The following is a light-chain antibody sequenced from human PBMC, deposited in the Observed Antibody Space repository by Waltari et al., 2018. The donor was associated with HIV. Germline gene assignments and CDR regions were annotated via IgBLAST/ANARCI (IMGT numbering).Light chain of an antibody. V-gene: IGLV5-45*01. CDR1: SGINVGTYR. CDR2: YRSDSDK. Sequence: QAVLTQPASLSASPGASASLTCTLRSGINVGTYRIYWYQQKPGSPPLYLLRYRSDSDKEQGSGVLSRFAGSKDAAANAGILLISGLQSEDEADYYCMIWHSSAWVFGGGTKLTVL. J-gene: IGLJ3*02. CDR3: MIWHSSAWV.